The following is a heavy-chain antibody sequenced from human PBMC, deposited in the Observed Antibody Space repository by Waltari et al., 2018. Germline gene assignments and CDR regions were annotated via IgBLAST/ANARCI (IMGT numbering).Heavy chain of an antibody. V-gene: IGHV3-21*01. D-gene: IGHD2-8*01. CDR2: IIPNSIKT. Sequence: VQVLESGGGVVQPGGSLRLSCLTSGFRFSSFALNWVRQAPGKGLEWVSSIIPNSIKTYYLESVRGRFTISRDNARNSLYLQMDSLRVEDSAVYYCASDPSMQHVAAGGYWGQGTLVTVSS. CDR3: ASDPSMQHVAAGGY. CDR1: GFRFSSFA. J-gene: IGHJ4*02.